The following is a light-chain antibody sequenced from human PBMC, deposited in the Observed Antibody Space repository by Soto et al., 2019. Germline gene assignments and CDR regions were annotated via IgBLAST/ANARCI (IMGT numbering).Light chain of an antibody. Sequence: AIQMTQSPSSLSASVGDRVTITCRASQGIRNDLDWFQQKPGKAPKLLIYAASNLQSGVPARFSGSGSGTDFTLTISSLQTEPFATYYCLQNYFYPFTFGPATKVDIK. J-gene: IGKJ3*01. CDR3: LQNYFYPFT. V-gene: IGKV1-6*01. CDR1: QGIRND. CDR2: AAS.